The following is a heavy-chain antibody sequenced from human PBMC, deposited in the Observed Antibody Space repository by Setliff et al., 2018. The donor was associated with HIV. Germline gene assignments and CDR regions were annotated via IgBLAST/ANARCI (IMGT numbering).Heavy chain of an antibody. CDR3: ARQDIPTGYYLFDY. CDR1: GYKFTGHH. J-gene: IGHJ4*02. Sequence: GASVKVSCKASGYKFTGHHIQWMRQAPGQGLEWMRRINPNMGDTQYAQKFQGRIIMTRDTSINTVYMELSSLTSDDTALYYCARQDIPTGYYLFDYWGQGTQVTVSS. V-gene: IGHV1-2*06. D-gene: IGHD3-9*01. CDR2: INPNMGDT.